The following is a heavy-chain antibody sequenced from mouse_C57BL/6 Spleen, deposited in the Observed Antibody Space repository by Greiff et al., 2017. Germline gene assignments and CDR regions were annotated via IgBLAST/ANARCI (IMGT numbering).Heavy chain of an antibody. CDR1: GYTFTSYW. Sequence: VQLQQPGAELVKPGASVKLSCKASGYTFTSYWMHWVKQRPIQGLEWIGNIDPSDSETHYNQKFKDKATLTVDKSSSTAYMQLSSLTSEDSADYSCARKGSSPYYFDYWGKGTTLTVSS. D-gene: IGHD1-1*01. CDR2: IDPSDSET. V-gene: IGHV1-52*01. J-gene: IGHJ2*01. CDR3: ARKGSSPYYFDY.